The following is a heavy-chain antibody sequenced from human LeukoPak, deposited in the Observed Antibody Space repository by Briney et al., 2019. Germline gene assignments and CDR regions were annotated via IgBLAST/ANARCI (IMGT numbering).Heavy chain of an antibody. CDR2: IYYSGST. J-gene: IGHJ4*02. Sequence: SETLSLTCTVSGGSISSHYWNWIRQPPGKGLEWIGYIYYSGSTNYNPSLKSRVTISVDTSKNQFSLKLSSVTAADTAVYYCRGPTLGAQAARPDSTKGVDYWGQGTLVTVSS. D-gene: IGHD6-6*01. V-gene: IGHV4-59*11. CDR3: RGPTLGAQAARPDSTKGVDY. CDR1: GGSISSHY.